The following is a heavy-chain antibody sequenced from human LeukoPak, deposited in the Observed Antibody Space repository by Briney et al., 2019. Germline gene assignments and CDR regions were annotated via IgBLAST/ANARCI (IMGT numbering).Heavy chain of an antibody. D-gene: IGHD2-2*01. J-gene: IGHJ4*02. V-gene: IGHV3-30*02. CDR3: ARRSYCSSITCSRTFDY. CDR1: GFTFSSYG. Sequence: GGSLRLSCAASGFTFSSYGMHWVRQAPGKGLEWVAFIRYDGSNKYYADSVKGRFTISRDNSKNTLYLQMNSLRAEDTAVYYCARRSYCSSITCSRTFDYWGQGTLVIVSS. CDR2: IRYDGSNK.